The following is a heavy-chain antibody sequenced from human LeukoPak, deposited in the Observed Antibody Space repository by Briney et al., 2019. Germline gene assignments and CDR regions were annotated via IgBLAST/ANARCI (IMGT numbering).Heavy chain of an antibody. V-gene: IGHV1-2*06. CDR2: INPNSGGT. CDR1: GYTFTSHD. Sequence: ASVKVSCKASGYTFTSHDINWVRQATGQGLEWMGRINPNSGGTNYAQKFQGRVTMTRDTSISAAYMELSRLRSDDTAVYYCARDGSSGGFDYWGQGTLVTVSS. D-gene: IGHD6-13*01. J-gene: IGHJ4*02. CDR3: ARDGSSGGFDY.